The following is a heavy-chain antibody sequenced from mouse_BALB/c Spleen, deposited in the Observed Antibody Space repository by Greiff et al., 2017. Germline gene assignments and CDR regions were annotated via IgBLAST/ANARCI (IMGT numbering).Heavy chain of an antibody. V-gene: IGHV1-69*01. CDR2: IDTSDSYT. CDR1: GYTFTDYW. CDR3: ARGQYGNYFDY. D-gene: IGHD2-10*02. Sequence: QVQLQQPGAELVMPGASVKMSCKASGYTFTDYWMHWVKQRPGQGLEWIGAIDTSDSYTSYNQKFKGKATLTVDESSSTAYMQLSSLTSEDSAVYYCARGQYGNYFDYWGQGTTLTVSS. J-gene: IGHJ2*01.